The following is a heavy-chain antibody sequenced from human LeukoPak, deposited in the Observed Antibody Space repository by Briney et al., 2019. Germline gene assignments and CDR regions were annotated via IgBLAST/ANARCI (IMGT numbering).Heavy chain of an antibody. Sequence: SETLSLTCTVSGGSISGYYWSWIRQPPGKGLEWIGYIFYSGSTNYNPSLKSRVTISEDTSKNQFSLKLSSVTAADTAVYYCARGVVPAALSHSTRYYMDVWGKGTTVTVSS. CDR1: GGSISGYY. D-gene: IGHD2-2*01. CDR3: ARGVVPAALSHSTRYYMDV. CDR2: IFYSGST. J-gene: IGHJ6*03. V-gene: IGHV4-59*01.